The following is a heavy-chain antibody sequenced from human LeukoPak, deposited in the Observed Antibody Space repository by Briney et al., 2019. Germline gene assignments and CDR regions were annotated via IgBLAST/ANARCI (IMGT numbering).Heavy chain of an antibody. CDR2: IYTSGST. CDR1: GGSISSGSYY. J-gene: IGHJ4*02. D-gene: IGHD5-18*01. Sequence: SQTLSLTCTVSGGSISSGSYYWSWIRQPAGKGLEWIGRIYTSGSTNYNPSLKSRVIISVDTSKNQFSLKLSSVTAADTAVYYCARLNGYSYGAYYFDYWGQGTLVTVSS. V-gene: IGHV4-61*02. CDR3: ARLNGYSYGAYYFDY.